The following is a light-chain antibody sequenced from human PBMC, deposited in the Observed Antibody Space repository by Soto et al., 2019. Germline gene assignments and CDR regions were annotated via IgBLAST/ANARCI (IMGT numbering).Light chain of an antibody. Sequence: EIVLTQSPGTLSSSAGERATLSCRASQSVSSSYLAWYQQQPGQAPRLLIYGTSTRSTGSPDRCSGSGSGTDFTLTISRLEPEDVAVYYCERYDSSHYTFGQGTKLEIK. CDR3: ERYDSSHYT. CDR2: GTS. J-gene: IGKJ2*01. V-gene: IGKV3-20*01. CDR1: QSVSSSY.